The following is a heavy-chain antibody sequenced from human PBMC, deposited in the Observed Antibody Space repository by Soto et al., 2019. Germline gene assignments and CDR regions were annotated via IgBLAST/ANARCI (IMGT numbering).Heavy chain of an antibody. CDR2: IYWDDDK. Sequence: QITLKESGPTLVKPTQTLTLTCTFSGFSLSTSGVGVGWIRQPPGKALEWLALIYWDDDKRYSPSLKSRLTITKDTSKLPVVLTMNNMAPVDTSTYYCAHRGDNWNDLGAFDIWGQGTMVTVSS. V-gene: IGHV2-5*02. J-gene: IGHJ3*02. CDR3: AHRGDNWNDLGAFDI. CDR1: GFSLSTSGVG. D-gene: IGHD1-1*01.